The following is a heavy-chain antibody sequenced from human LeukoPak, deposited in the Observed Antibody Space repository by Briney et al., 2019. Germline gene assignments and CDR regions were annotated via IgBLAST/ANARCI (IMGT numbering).Heavy chain of an antibody. D-gene: IGHD6-13*01. Sequence: GGSLRLSCAASGFTFSNFATSWVRQAPGKGLEWVSAISGGGATTYYVDSVKGRFTISRDNSKNTLYLQMKSLRAEDTALYYCAKDQDGTAAGNPYFDYWGQGTLVTVSS. CDR2: ISGGGATT. CDR3: AKDQDGTAAGNPYFDY. CDR1: GFTFSNFA. J-gene: IGHJ4*02. V-gene: IGHV3-23*01.